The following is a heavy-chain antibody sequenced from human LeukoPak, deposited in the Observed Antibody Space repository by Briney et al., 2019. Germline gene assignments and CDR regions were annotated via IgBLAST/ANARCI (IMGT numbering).Heavy chain of an antibody. Sequence: GASVKVSCKASGYTFTGYYMHWVRQAPGQGLEWMGWINPNSGGTNYAQKFQGRVTMTRDTSISTAYMELSRLRSDDTAVYYCARVLPGRCGGDCYMYWGQGTLVTVSS. CDR1: GYTFTGYY. D-gene: IGHD2-21*02. CDR3: ARVLPGRCGGDCYMY. J-gene: IGHJ4*02. V-gene: IGHV1-2*02. CDR2: INPNSGGT.